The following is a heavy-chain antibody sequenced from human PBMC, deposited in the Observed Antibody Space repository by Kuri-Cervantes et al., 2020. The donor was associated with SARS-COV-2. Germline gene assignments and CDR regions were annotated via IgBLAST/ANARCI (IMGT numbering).Heavy chain of an antibody. CDR1: GGSISSGGYS. V-gene: IGHV4-31*01. D-gene: IGHD3-3*01. Sequence: LRLSCAVSGGSISSGGYSWSWIRQPPGKGLEWIGYIYYSGSTYYNPSLKSLVTISVDTSKNQFSLKLSSVTAADTAVYYCARARRITIFGVVTHFDYWGQGTLVTVSS. CDR2: IYYSGST. CDR3: ARARRITIFGVVTHFDY. J-gene: IGHJ4*02.